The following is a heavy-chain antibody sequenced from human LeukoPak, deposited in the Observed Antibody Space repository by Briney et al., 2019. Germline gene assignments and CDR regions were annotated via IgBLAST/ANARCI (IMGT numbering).Heavy chain of an antibody. CDR1: GFTFSSYS. V-gene: IGHV3-21*01. CDR3: AKGPRALEHSTHFFDY. Sequence: GGSLRLSCAASGFTFSSYSMNWVRQAPGKGLEWVSSISSSSSYIYYADSVKGRFTISRDNAKNSLYLQMSSLRAEDTAVYYCAKGPRALEHSTHFFDYWGQGTLVTVSS. J-gene: IGHJ4*02. CDR2: ISSSSSYI. D-gene: IGHD1/OR15-1a*01.